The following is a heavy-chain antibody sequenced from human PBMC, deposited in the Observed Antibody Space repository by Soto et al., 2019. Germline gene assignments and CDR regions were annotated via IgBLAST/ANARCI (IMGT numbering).Heavy chain of an antibody. Sequence: GGSLRLSCAASGFTFSSYAMHWVRQAPGKGLEWVAVISYDGSNKYYADSVKGRFTISRDNSKNTLYLQMNSLRAEDTAVYYCATETTVTPGDYFDYWGQGTLVTVSS. CDR2: ISYDGSNK. CDR1: GFTFSSYA. D-gene: IGHD4-17*01. J-gene: IGHJ4*02. V-gene: IGHV3-30-3*01. CDR3: ATETTVTPGDYFDY.